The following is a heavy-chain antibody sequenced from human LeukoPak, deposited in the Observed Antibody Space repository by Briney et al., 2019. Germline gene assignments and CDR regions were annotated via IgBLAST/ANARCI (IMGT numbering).Heavy chain of an antibody. J-gene: IGHJ5*02. V-gene: IGHV3-74*01. CDR3: AREVSGDSWYNWFDP. D-gene: IGHD4-17*01. CDR1: GFTFSSYW. CDR2: IDSDGTST. Sequence: GGSLRLSCAASGFTFSSYWMHWVRQAPGKGLVWVSRIDSDGTSTRYADSVKGRFTISRDNAKNTLYLQMNSLRVEDTVVYYCAREVSGDSWYNWFDPWGQGTLVTVSS.